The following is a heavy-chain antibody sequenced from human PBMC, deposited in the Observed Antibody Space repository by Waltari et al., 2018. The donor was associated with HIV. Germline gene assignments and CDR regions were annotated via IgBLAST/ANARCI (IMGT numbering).Heavy chain of an antibody. CDR1: GGSISSSSYY. J-gene: IGHJ4*02. CDR3: ARHDPNWNRSGLPTS. CDR2: IYYSGRT. V-gene: IGHV4-39*01. Sequence: QLQLQESGPGLVKPSETLSLTCTVSGGSISSSSYYWGWIRQPPGKGLEWIGSIYYSGRTYYNPSLKSRVTISVDTSKNQFSLKLSSVTAADTAVYYCARHDPNWNRSGLPTSWGQGTLVTVSS. D-gene: IGHD1-1*01.